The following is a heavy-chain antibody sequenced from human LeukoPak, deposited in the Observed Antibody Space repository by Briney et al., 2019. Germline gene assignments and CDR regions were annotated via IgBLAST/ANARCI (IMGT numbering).Heavy chain of an antibody. CDR1: GFIVSSNY. D-gene: IGHD4-17*01. J-gene: IGHJ1*01. CDR2: IYGGGST. CDR3: ASGGHGYGDSGAH. V-gene: IGHV3-53*01. Sequence: GGSLRLSCAASGFIVSSNYVNWVRQAPGKGLEWVSVIYGGGSTYYPDSVKGRFTISRDNSKNTLYLQMNSLRGEDTAVYYCASGGHGYGDSGAHWGQGTLVTVSS.